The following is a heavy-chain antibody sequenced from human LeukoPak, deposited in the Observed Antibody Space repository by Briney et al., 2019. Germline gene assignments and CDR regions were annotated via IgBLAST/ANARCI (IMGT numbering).Heavy chain of an antibody. J-gene: IGHJ4*02. D-gene: IGHD5-24*01. Sequence: PSETLSLTCTVSGGSISSYYWSWIRQPPGKGLEWIGYIYYSGSTNYNPSLKSRVTISEDTSKNQFSLKLSSVTAADTAVYYCARERYGYRGYFDYWGEGTLVTVSS. CDR1: GGSISSYY. CDR2: IYYSGST. V-gene: IGHV4-59*01. CDR3: ARERYGYRGYFDY.